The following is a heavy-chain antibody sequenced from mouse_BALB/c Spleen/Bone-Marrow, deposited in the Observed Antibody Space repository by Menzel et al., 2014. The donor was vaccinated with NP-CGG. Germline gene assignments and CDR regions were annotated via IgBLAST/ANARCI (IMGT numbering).Heavy chain of an antibody. CDR3: ARQAGGSGYFDY. J-gene: IGHJ2*01. CDR1: GFTFSSYG. Sequence: EVKVEESGGGLVKPGGSLKLSCAASGFTFSSYGMSWVRQTPEKRLEWVATISGGGSYTYYPDSVKGRFTISRDNAKNNLYLQMNSLRSEDTALYYCARQAGGSGYFDYWGQGTTLTVSS. V-gene: IGHV5-9-2*01. CDR2: ISGGGSYT. D-gene: IGHD1-1*01.